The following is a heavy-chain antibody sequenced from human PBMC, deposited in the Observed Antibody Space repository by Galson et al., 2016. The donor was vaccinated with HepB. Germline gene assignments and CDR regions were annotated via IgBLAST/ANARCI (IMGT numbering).Heavy chain of an antibody. Sequence: SLRLSCAASGFTVSSNYMSWVRQAPGKGLEWVSFIYSGGNTYYADSVKGRFTISRDNSKNTVYLHMNSLRNEDTAVYYCARDAASGPWYRGASYWGQGTLVTVSS. CDR2: IYSGGNT. V-gene: IGHV3-53*05. J-gene: IGHJ4*02. D-gene: IGHD2-15*01. CDR3: ARDAASGPWYRGASY. CDR1: GFTVSSNY.